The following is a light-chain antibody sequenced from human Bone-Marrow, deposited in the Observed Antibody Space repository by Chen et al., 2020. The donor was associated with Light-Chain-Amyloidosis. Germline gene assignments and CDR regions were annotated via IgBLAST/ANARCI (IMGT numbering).Light chain of an antibody. CDR2: AAS. V-gene: IGKV3-20*01. Sequence: EIVLTQSPGTLSLSPGERATLSCRASQSVTSDYLAWYQQKYGQAPRLLIYAASSRATGIPDRVSGSGSGADFTLTISGLEPEDFAVYYCQQYSSSPYTFGQGTKLEIK. CDR1: QSVTSDY. J-gene: IGKJ2*01. CDR3: QQYSSSPYT.